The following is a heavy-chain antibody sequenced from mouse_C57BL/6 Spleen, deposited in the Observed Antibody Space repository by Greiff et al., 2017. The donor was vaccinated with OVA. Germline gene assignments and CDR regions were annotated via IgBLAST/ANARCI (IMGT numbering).Heavy chain of an antibody. D-gene: IGHD2-4*01. CDR2: IDPSDSYT. CDR1: GYTFTSYW. V-gene: IGHV1-50*01. CDR3: VSIYYDYDGKFAY. J-gene: IGHJ3*01. Sequence: QVQLQQPGAELVKPGASVKLSCKASGYTFTSYWMQWVKQRPGQGLEWIGEIDPSDSYTNYNQKFKGKATLTVDTSSSTAYMQLSSLTSEDSAVYYCVSIYYDYDGKFAYWGQGTLVTVSA.